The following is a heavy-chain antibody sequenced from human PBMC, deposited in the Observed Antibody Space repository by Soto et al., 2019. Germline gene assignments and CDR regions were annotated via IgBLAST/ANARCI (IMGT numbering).Heavy chain of an antibody. D-gene: IGHD3-16*01. Sequence: SETLSLTCTVSGGSISSYYWSWIRQPPGKGLEWIGYIYYSGSTNYNTSLKSRVTISVDTSKNQFSLKLSSVTAADTAVYYCARDRKIEDHLGGIDPWGQGTLVTVSS. CDR3: ARDRKIEDHLGGIDP. V-gene: IGHV4-59*01. CDR1: GGSISSYY. J-gene: IGHJ5*02. CDR2: IYYSGST.